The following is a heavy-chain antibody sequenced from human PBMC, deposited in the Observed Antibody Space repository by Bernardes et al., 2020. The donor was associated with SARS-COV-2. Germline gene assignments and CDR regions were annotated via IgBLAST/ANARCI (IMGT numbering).Heavy chain of an antibody. CDR1: GYTFTSYW. CDR2: IYPGDSDT. CDR3: AKMGFETLGYIGPFDN. V-gene: IGHV5-51*01. D-gene: IGHD3-22*01. J-gene: IGHJ3*02. Sequence: GASLKISCQGFGYTFTSYWIGWVRQKPGKGLEWMGIIYPGDSDTRYSPSFQGQVTISADKSISTTYLQWTSLKASDTAIYYCAKMGFETLGYIGPFDNWGQGTVVTVSS.